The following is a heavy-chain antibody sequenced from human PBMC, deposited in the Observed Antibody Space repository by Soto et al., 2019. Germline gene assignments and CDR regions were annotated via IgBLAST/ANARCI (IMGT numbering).Heavy chain of an antibody. D-gene: IGHD4-17*01. J-gene: IGHJ6*02. CDR3: ARARGDYHWRGTGMDV. V-gene: IGHV4-4*02. CDR2: IYHSGST. CDR1: GGSISSSNW. Sequence: QVQLQESGPGLVKPSGTLSLTSAVSGGSISSSNWWRWVRQPPGKGLEWIGEIYHSGSTNYNPSLKSQVAISVAKAKDQFSLKLSSVTAADTVVYYCARARGDYHWRGTGMDVWGQGTTVTVSS.